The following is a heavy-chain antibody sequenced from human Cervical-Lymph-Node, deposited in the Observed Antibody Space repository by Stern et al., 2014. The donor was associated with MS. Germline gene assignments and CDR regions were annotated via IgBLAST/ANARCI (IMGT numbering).Heavy chain of an antibody. D-gene: IGHD3-10*01. V-gene: IGHV3-74*01. Sequence: EVQLVESGGALVQPGGSLRLSYVASGFTFRDYCMHSVRHTPGKRLVWLARINRDATITNHADSVRGRFTISRDNARNTLYLQMNSLRAEDTAVYYCTKDAYGPEDYWGQGTSVTVSS. CDR2: INRDATIT. J-gene: IGHJ4*02. CDR3: TKDAYGPEDY. CDR1: GFTFRDYC.